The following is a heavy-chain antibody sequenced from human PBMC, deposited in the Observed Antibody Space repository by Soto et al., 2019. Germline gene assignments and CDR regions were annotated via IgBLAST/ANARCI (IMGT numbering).Heavy chain of an antibody. CDR2: ISAYKTNI. D-gene: IGHD3-10*01. CDR1: GYTFPNYG. V-gene: IGHV1-18*01. CDR3: VRDLDGSGAYYTDF. Sequence: GASVKVSCKASGYTFPNYGITWVRQAPGQGLEWMGWISAYKTNIKYAKKFQGRVTLTTDTSTSTAYMELRSLRSDDTAIYYCVRDLDGSGAYYTDFWGQGTLVTVSS. J-gene: IGHJ4*02.